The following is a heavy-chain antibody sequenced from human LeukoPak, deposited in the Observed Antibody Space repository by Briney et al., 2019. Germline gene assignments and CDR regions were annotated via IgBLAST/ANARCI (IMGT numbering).Heavy chain of an antibody. V-gene: IGHV4-59*12. CDR3: ARTLIWELSDGYYFDY. Sequence: SETLSLTCTVSGGSISSYYWSWIRQPPGKGLEWIGEIYHSGSTNYNPSLKSRVTISVDKSKNQFSLKLSSVTAADTAVYYCARTLIWELSDGYYFDYWGQGTLVTVSS. J-gene: IGHJ4*02. D-gene: IGHD3-16*02. CDR2: IYHSGST. CDR1: GGSISSYY.